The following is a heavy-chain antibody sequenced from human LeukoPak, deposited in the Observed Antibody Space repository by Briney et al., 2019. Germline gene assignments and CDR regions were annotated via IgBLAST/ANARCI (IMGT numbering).Heavy chain of an antibody. CDR1: GFTFSIYA. Sequence: PGGSLRLSCAASGFTFSIYAMGWVRQAPGKGLEWVSAISGSGGSTYYADSVKGRFTISRDHSKNTLYLQMNNLRAEDTAIYYCARVGPRVIASTAYGMDVWGQGTTVTVSS. V-gene: IGHV3-23*01. CDR2: ISGSGGST. D-gene: IGHD3-3*02. J-gene: IGHJ6*02. CDR3: ARVGPRVIASTAYGMDV.